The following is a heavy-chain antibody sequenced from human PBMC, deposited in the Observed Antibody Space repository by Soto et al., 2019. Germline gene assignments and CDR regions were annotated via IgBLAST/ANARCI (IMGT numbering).Heavy chain of an antibody. J-gene: IGHJ6*02. Sequence: PSETLSLTCTVSGGSISSYYWSWIRQPPGKGLEWIGYIYYSGSTNYNPSLKSRVTISVDTSKNQFSLKLSSVTAADTAVYYCARDKALAAAAGKPYYYYGMDVWGQGTTVTLSS. CDR1: GGSISSYY. CDR3: ARDKALAAAAGKPYYYYGMDV. CDR2: IYYSGST. V-gene: IGHV4-59*01. D-gene: IGHD6-13*01.